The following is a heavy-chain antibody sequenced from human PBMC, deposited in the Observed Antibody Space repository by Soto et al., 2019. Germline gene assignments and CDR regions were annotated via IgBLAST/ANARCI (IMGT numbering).Heavy chain of an antibody. V-gene: IGHV3-7*01. CDR2: IRQDGLEK. D-gene: IGHD3-10*01. Sequence: GGSLRLSCEVSGFTFSRYRMTWVRQAPGKGLEWLANIRQDGLEKHYEDSVKGRFTISRDNAKNSLYLEMSSLRVEDTAVYYCARGFASPGGYYFDYWGLGTPVTVSS. J-gene: IGHJ4*02. CDR1: GFTFSRYR. CDR3: ARGFASPGGYYFDY.